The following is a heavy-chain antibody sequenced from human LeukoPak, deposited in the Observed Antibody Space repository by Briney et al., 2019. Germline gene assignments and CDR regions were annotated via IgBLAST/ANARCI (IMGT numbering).Heavy chain of an antibody. CDR3: ARDIRQGFDYDSSGYYPY. CDR2: ISSSSSYI. Sequence: PGGSLRLSCAASGFTFSSYSMNWVRQAPGKGLEWVSSISSSSSYIYYADSVKGRFTISRDNAKNSLYLQMNSLRAEDTAVYYCARDIRQGFDYDSSGYYPYWGQGTLVTVSS. CDR1: GFTFSSYS. J-gene: IGHJ4*02. V-gene: IGHV3-21*01. D-gene: IGHD3-22*01.